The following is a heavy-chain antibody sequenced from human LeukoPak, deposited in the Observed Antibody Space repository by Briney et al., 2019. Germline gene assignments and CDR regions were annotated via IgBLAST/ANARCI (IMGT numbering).Heavy chain of an antibody. V-gene: IGHV4-59*01. CDR1: GGSNSSYY. CDR2: IYYSGST. D-gene: IGHD6-13*01. J-gene: IGHJ6*02. Sequence: SETLSLTCTVSGGSNSSYYWSWIRQPPGKGLEWIGYIYYSGSTNYNPSLKSRVTISVDTSKNQFSLKLSSVTAADTAVYYCARAEQQLTHYGMDVWGQGTTVTVSS. CDR3: ARAEQQLTHYGMDV.